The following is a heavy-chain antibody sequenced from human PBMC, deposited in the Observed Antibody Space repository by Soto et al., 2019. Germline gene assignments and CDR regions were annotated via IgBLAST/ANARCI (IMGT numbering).Heavy chain of an antibody. CDR2: ISAYNGNT. CDR1: GYTFTSYG. D-gene: IGHD3-9*01. CDR3: AREGALRYPRNHTDY. J-gene: IGHJ4*02. Sequence: QVPLVKSGDEVKKPGASVKVSCKASGYTFTSYGISWVRQAPGQGLEWMGWISAYNGNTNYAQKLQGRVTMTTDTSTSTAYMELRSLRSDDTAVYYCAREGALRYPRNHTDYWGQGTLVTVSS. V-gene: IGHV1-18*01.